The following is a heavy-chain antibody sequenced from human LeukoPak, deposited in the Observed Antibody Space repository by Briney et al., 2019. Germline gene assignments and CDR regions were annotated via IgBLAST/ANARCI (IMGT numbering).Heavy chain of an antibody. CDR1: GFTFSSSW. CDR3: ARGRSITLLRGVAMSDGFDI. J-gene: IGHJ3*02. V-gene: IGHV3-74*01. CDR2: IKSDGSIT. Sequence: GGSLRLSCAASGFTFSSSWMNWVRQAPGKGLVWVSRIKSDGSITTYADSVKGRFTISRDNAKNSLYLQMNGLRAEDTAVYYCARGRSITLLRGVAMSDGFDIWGQGAMVTVSS. D-gene: IGHD3-10*01.